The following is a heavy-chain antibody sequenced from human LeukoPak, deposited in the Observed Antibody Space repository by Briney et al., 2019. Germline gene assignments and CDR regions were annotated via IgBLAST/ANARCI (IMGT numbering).Heavy chain of an antibody. CDR2: ISGSSGSGGST. V-gene: IGHV3-23*01. J-gene: IGHJ4*02. Sequence: PGGSLRLSCAASGFTFSSYAMSWVSQAPGKGLDGASSISGSSGSGGSTYYADSVKGRVTISRDNSKNTLSLQMNSLRAEDTAVYYCAKSGLNRFDYWGQGTLVTVSS. CDR1: GFTFSSYA. CDR3: AKSGLNRFDY. D-gene: IGHD2-15*01.